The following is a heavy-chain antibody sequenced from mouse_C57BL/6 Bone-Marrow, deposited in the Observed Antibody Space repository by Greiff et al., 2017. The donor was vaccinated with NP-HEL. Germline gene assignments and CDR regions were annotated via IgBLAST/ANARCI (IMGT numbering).Heavy chain of an antibody. CDR2: INPYNGGT. D-gene: IGHD3-2*02. V-gene: IGHV1-19*01. CDR1: GYTFTDYY. J-gene: IGHJ2*01. CDR3: ARWGQLRPYFDY. Sequence: DVQLQESGPVLVKPGASVKMSCKASGYTFTDYYMNWVKQSHGKSLEWIGVINPYNGGTSYNQKFKGKATLTVDKSSSTAYMELNSLTSEDSAVYYCARWGQLRPYFDYWGQGTTLTVSS.